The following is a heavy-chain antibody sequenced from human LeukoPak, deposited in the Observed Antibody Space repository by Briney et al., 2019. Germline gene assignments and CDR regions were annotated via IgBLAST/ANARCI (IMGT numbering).Heavy chain of an antibody. CDR1: GYTFTSYD. Sequence: ASVKVSCKPSGYTFTSYDMHWVRQAPGQRLEWMGWVNAGNGNTKYSQKFQGRVTITRYTSASTGYMELSSLRSEDTAVYYCARDAGGTAIDYWGRGTLVTVSS. CDR2: VNAGNGNT. D-gene: IGHD6-13*01. J-gene: IGHJ4*02. V-gene: IGHV1-3*01. CDR3: ARDAGGTAIDY.